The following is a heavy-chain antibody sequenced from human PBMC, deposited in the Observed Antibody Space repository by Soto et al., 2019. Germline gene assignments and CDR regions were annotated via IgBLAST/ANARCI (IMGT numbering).Heavy chain of an antibody. CDR2: MTPNSGNT. CDR3: TRENGDLDY. D-gene: IGHD4-17*01. CDR1: GYTFTNYD. Sequence: QVQLVQSGAEVKKPGASVKVACKASGYTFTNYDINWVRQATGQGLEWMGWMTPNSGNTGFAQKFQGRVTMTRNTSISTAYMELSSLRSEDTAVYYCTRENGDLDYWGQGSQVTVSS. V-gene: IGHV1-8*01. J-gene: IGHJ4*02.